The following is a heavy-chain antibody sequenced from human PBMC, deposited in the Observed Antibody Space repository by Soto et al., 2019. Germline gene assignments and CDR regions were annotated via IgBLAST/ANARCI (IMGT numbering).Heavy chain of an antibody. J-gene: IGHJ6*02. D-gene: IGHD3-9*01. CDR2: IYYSGST. CDR3: AKSYYDILTGPTEPSYYYGMDV. Sequence: SETLSLTCTVSGGSISSYYWSWIRQPPGKGLEWIGYIYYSGSTNYNPSLKSRVTISVDTSKNQFSLKLSSVTAADTAVYYCAKSYYDILTGPTEPSYYYGMDVWGQGTTVTVSS. CDR1: GGSISSYY. V-gene: IGHV4-59*01.